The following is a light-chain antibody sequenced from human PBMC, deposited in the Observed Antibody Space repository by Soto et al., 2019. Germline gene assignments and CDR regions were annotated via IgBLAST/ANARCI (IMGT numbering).Light chain of an antibody. CDR2: DAS. Sequence: EIVLTQSPGALSLSPGERASLSCRASQSVSSSYLAWYQQIPGQAPRLLINDASRRATGVPDRFSGSGSGTDFTLTISRLEPEDFAVYYCQQYGSSPQSFGQGTKVDI. CDR3: QQYGSSPQS. V-gene: IGKV3-20*01. CDR1: QSVSSSY. J-gene: IGKJ1*01.